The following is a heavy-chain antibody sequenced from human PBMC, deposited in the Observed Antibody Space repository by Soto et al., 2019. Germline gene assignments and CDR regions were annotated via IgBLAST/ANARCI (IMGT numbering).Heavy chain of an antibody. CDR3: VKDDGGYPSTAPH. Sequence: EVQLLESGGGLVQPGGSLRVSCAASGITISNYPISWVRQAPGNGLDWVSGISGSGDRTYYADSAKGRFTISKDISRNSLPLQLDTLGVEDTAVYFCVKDDGGYPSTAPHWGQVTLVTVSS. V-gene: IGHV3-23*01. D-gene: IGHD3-22*01. CDR1: GITISNYP. J-gene: IGHJ4*02. CDR2: ISGSGDRT.